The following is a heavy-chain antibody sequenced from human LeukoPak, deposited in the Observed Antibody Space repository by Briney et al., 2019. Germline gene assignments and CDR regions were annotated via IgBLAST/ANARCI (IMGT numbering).Heavy chain of an antibody. V-gene: IGHV4-39*01. CDR2: IYYSGST. Sequence: WVRQAPGKGLEWIGSIYYSGSTYYNPSLKSRVTISVDTSKNQFSLKLSSVTAADTAVYYCARQPFYCSSTSCPFDYWGQGTLVTVSS. CDR3: ARQPFYCSSTSCPFDY. J-gene: IGHJ4*02. D-gene: IGHD2-2*01.